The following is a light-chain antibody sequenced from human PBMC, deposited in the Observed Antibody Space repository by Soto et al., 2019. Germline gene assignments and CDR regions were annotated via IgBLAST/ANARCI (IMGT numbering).Light chain of an antibody. CDR2: GND. J-gene: IGLJ1*01. V-gene: IGLV1-40*01. CDR1: SSNIGAGYD. Sequence: QSSLTHPPSVSGAPGQRVTISCTGSSSNIGAGYDVHWYQQLPGKAPKLLIYGNDNRPSGVPERFSGSKSGTSASLAITGLRADDEADYYCQSYGSSPSANFVFGTGTKVTVL. CDR3: QSYGSSPSANFV.